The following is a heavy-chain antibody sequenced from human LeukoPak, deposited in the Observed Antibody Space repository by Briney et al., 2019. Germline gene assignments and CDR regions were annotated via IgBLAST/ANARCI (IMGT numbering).Heavy chain of an antibody. Sequence: GGSLRLSCAASGFTFNNYAMSWVRQAPGKGLEWVSSISRSGDSTFYADSVKGRFTISRDTSKNTVYLQMNSLRAEDTAVYYCARIRYYYGSGIVVWGQGTLVTVSS. CDR1: GFTFNNYA. D-gene: IGHD3-10*01. J-gene: IGHJ4*02. CDR2: ISRSGDST. CDR3: ARIRYYYGSGIVV. V-gene: IGHV3-23*01.